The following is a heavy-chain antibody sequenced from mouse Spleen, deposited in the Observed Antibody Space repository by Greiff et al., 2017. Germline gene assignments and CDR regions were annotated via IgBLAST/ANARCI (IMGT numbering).Heavy chain of an antibody. CDR3: AREEDFAY. J-gene: IGHJ3*01. CDR1: GYAFTNYL. V-gene: IGHV1-54*01. CDR2: INPGSGGT. Sequence: VKVVESGAELVRPGTSVKVSCKASGYAFTNYLIEWVKQRPGQGLEWIGVINPGSGGTNYNEKFKGKATLTADKSSSTAYMQLSSLTSEDSAVYFCAREEDFAYWGQGTLVTVSA.